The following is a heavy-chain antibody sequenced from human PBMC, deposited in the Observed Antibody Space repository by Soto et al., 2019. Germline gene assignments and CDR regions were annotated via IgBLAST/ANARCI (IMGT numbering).Heavy chain of an antibody. CDR3: ARDQGGTYYDYVWGSYRPASFDY. Sequence: ASVKVSCKASGYTFTSYDINWVRQAPGQRLEWMGWINAGNGNTKYSQKFQGRVTITRDTSASTAYMELSSLRSEDTAVYYCARDQGGTYYDYVWGSYRPASFDYWGQGTLVTVSS. J-gene: IGHJ4*02. CDR2: INAGNGNT. V-gene: IGHV1-3*01. D-gene: IGHD3-16*02. CDR1: GYTFTSYD.